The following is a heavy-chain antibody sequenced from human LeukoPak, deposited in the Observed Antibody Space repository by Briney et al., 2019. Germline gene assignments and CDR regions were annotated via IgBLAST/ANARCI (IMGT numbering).Heavy chain of an antibody. Sequence: ASVKVSCKASGYTFTDYYMHWVRQAPGKGLEWMGGFDPEDGETIYAQKFQGRVTMTEDTSTDTAYMELSSLRSEDTAVYYCATDGYGSGTGWFDPWGQGTLVTVSS. CDR3: ATDGYGSGTGWFDP. V-gene: IGHV1-24*01. J-gene: IGHJ5*02. CDR1: GYTFTDYY. CDR2: FDPEDGET. D-gene: IGHD3-10*01.